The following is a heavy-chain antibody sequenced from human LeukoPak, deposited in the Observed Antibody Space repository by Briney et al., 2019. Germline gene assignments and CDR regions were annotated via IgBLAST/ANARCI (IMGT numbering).Heavy chain of an antibody. CDR2: VSAYNGNT. J-gene: IGHJ6*03. V-gene: IGHV1-18*01. CDR1: GYTFTSYG. D-gene: IGHD4-17*01. Sequence: ASVKVSCKASGYTFTSYGISWVRQAPGQGLEWMGWVSAYNGNTNYAQKLQGRVTMTTDTSTSTAYMELRSLRSDDTAVYYCARDDDYGDPPYYYYMDVWGKGTTVTVSS. CDR3: ARDDDYGDPPYYYYMDV.